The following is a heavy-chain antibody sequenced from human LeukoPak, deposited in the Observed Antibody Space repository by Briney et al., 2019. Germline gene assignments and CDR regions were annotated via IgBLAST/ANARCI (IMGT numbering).Heavy chain of an antibody. CDR2: IYYSGST. J-gene: IGHJ3*01. CDR3: ARSYGDYITGAYAFDV. D-gene: IGHD4-17*01. CDR1: GGSISNYY. V-gene: IGHV4-59*08. Sequence: SATLSLTCTVGGGSISNYYWSWIRPPPEKGLERIGFIYYSGSTNYNPSLKSSVTISVDTSKNQFSLKLTSVTAADTAVYYCARSYGDYITGAYAFDVWGQGTMVSVSS.